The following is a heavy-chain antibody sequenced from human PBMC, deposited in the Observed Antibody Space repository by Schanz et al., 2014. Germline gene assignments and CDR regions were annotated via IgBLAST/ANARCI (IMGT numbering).Heavy chain of an antibody. CDR1: GFIFDDYG. V-gene: IGHV3-20*04. J-gene: IGHJ3*01. D-gene: IGHD3-10*01. Sequence: EVLLLESGGRVERPGGSLRLSCAASGFIFDDYGMSWVRQVPGKGLEWVSGINWNGGDTSYADSVKGRFTISRDNGKKLHDRQKTSVRPENTAVYFCPKDYKSALSSPRHDAFDVWGQGTVVTVSS. CDR3: PKDYKSALSSPRHDAFDV. CDR2: INWNGGDT.